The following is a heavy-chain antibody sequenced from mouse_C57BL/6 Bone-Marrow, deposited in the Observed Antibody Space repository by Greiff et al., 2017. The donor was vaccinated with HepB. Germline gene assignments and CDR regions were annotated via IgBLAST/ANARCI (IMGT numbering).Heavy chain of an antibody. CDR1: GYTFTSYW. D-gene: IGHD2-3*01. CDR2: IDPSDSYT. Sequence: QVQLQQPGAELVMPGASVKLSCKASGYTFTSYWMHWVKQRPGQGLEWIGEIDPSDSYTNYNQKFKGKSTLTVDKSSSTAYMQLSSLTSEDSAVYYCARERAQYDYGYFDVWGTGTPGTVSP. CDR3: ARERAQYDYGYFDV. V-gene: IGHV1-69*01. J-gene: IGHJ1*03.